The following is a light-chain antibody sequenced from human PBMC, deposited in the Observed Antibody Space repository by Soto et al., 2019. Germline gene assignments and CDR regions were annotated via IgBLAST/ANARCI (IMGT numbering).Light chain of an antibody. V-gene: IGKV1-39*01. CDR2: AAS. J-gene: IGKJ5*01. CDR1: QSISSY. CDR3: QQCYSNTLT. Sequence: EIRLSIPPSSLWCSLPDSFPLTFLASQSISSYVNWYQQKPGKAPKLLIYAASSLQSGVPSRFTGSGSGTDFTLTISRLQPEDFATYYCQQCYSNTLTFCQRTRLDIK.